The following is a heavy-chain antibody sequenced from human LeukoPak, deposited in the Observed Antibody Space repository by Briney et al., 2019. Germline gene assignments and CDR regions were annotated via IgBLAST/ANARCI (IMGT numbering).Heavy chain of an antibody. CDR1: GGSISSYY. D-gene: IGHD6-19*01. J-gene: IGHJ4*02. CDR2: IYYSGST. Sequence: LETLSLTCTVSGGSISSYYWSWIRQPPGKGLEWIGYIYYSGSTNYNPSLKSRVTISVDTSKNQFSLKLSSVTAADTAVYYCARTVAVAGSETIDYWGQGTLVTVSS. CDR3: ARTVAVAGSETIDY. V-gene: IGHV4-59*01.